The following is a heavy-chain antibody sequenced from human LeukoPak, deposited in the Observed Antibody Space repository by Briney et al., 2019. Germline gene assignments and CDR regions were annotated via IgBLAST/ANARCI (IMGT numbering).Heavy chain of an antibody. D-gene: IGHD3-10*01. Sequence: SETLSLTCTVSGVSISSSSYYWGWIRQPPGKGLEWIGSIYYSVSTYYNPSLKSRVTISVDTSKNQSSLKLSSVTAADTAVYYCARHINGSGSTGPRGYYYYYYGMDVWGQGTTVTVSS. CDR1: GVSISSSSYY. J-gene: IGHJ6*02. CDR3: ARHINGSGSTGPRGYYYYYYGMDV. V-gene: IGHV4-39*01. CDR2: IYYSVST.